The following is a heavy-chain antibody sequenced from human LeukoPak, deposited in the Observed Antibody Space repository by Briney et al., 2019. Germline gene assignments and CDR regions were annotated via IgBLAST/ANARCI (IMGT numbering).Heavy chain of an antibody. J-gene: IGHJ4*02. CDR2: IKNDGSEE. CDR3: ARAVRGSAVDTGDR. D-gene: IGHD3-10*01. V-gene: IGHV3-7*01. CDR1: GFTFSRYW. Sequence: GGSLRLSCAASGFTFSRYWMRWVRQAPGKGLEGVANIKNDGSEEYYVDSVKGRFTISRDNARNSLFLQMNSLTVEDTAVYYCARAVRGSAVDTGDRWGQGTLVTVSS.